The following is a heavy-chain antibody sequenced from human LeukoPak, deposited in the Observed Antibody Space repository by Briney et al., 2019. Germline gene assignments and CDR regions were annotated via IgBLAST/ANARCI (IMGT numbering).Heavy chain of an antibody. CDR2: INHSGST. J-gene: IGHJ4*02. CDR1: GFTFSSYW. D-gene: IGHD6-19*01. Sequence: PGGSLRLSCAASGFTFSSYWMSWVRQPPGKGLEWIGEINHSGSTNYNPSLKSRVTISVDASKNQFSLKLSSVTAADTAVYYCARGPIAVAGTPDYWGQGTLVTVSS. V-gene: IGHV4-34*01. CDR3: ARGPIAVAGTPDY.